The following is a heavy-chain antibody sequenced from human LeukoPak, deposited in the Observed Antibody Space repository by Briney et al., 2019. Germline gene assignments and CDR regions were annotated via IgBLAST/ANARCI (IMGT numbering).Heavy chain of an antibody. CDR1: GGSVSSGSYY. CDR3: ARGFDWLLSSYFDY. CDR2: ISYSGST. V-gene: IGHV4-61*01. Sequence: SETLSLTCTVSGGSVSSGSYYWSWIRQPPGKGLEWIGYISYSGSTNYNPSLKSRVTISVDTSKNQFSLKLSSVTAADTAVYYCARGFDWLLSSYFDYWGQGNLVAVSS. J-gene: IGHJ4*02. D-gene: IGHD3-9*01.